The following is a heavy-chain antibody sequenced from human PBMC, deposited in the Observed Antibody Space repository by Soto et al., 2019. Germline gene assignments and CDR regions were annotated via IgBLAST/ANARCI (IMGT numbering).Heavy chain of an antibody. CDR3: ERMSPSSWCDY. CDR1: GYSISSGYH. V-gene: IGHV4-38-2*01. Sequence: SETLSLTCAVSGYSISSGYHWGLIRQTPGKVLQWIGNIYRGGSPYYNPSLKRRITMSLDTSNNQFSLVLTSVTAAATAEYYGERMSPSSWCDYWGQGNLVTVSS. D-gene: IGHD6-13*01. CDR2: IYRGGSP. J-gene: IGHJ4*02.